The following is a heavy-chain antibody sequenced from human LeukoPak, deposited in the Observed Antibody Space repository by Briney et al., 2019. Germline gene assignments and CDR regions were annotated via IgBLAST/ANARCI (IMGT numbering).Heavy chain of an antibody. CDR2: MNPHSGGT. CDR1: GYTLTAYY. J-gene: IGHJ6*02. CDR3: ARAERTVSGLDV. D-gene: IGHD2-2*01. Sequence: GASVQVSCTASGYTLTAYYMHWVRQAPGQGLEWMGWMNPHSGGTNYAQKFRARVSVTTDTTINTAYLELTGLTSDDTALYYCARAERTVSGLDVWGQGTTVTVSS. V-gene: IGHV1-2*02.